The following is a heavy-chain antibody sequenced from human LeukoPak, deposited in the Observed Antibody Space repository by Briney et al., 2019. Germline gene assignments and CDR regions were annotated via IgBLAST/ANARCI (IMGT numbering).Heavy chain of an antibody. Sequence: GGSLRLSCAASGFTFSSYGMHWVRQAPGKGLEWVAFIRYDGSNKYYADSVKGRFTISRDNSKNTLYLQMNSLRAEDTAVYYCALIGYCSSNSCDRDPWGQGTLVTVSS. CDR2: IRYDGSNK. CDR1: GFTFSSYG. D-gene: IGHD2-2*01. J-gene: IGHJ5*02. V-gene: IGHV3-30*02. CDR3: ALIGYCSSNSCDRDP.